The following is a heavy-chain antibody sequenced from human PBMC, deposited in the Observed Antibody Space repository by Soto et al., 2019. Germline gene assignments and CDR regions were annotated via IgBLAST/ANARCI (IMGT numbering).Heavy chain of an antibody. CDR2: IYYSGST. V-gene: IGHV4-39*01. D-gene: IGHD2-2*01. J-gene: IGHJ4*02. CDR3: ARHTRTYYCSSTSCYEFDY. CDR1: GGSISSSSYY. Sequence: SETLSLTCTVSGGSISSSSYYWGWIRQPPGKGLEWIGSIYYSGSTYYNPSLKSRVTISVDTSKNQFSLKLSSVTAADTAVYYCARHTRTYYCSSTSCYEFDYWGQGTLVTVSS.